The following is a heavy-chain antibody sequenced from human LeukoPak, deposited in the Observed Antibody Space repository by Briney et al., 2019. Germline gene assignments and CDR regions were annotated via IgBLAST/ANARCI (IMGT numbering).Heavy chain of an antibody. CDR2: IYYSGST. CDR3: ARGAQTYYDKAPVDY. D-gene: IGHD3-22*01. Sequence: SETLSLTCTVSGGSISSYYWSWIRQPPGKGLEWIGYIYYSGSTNYNPSPKSRVTISVDTSKSQFSLKLSSVTAADTAVYYCARGAQTYYDKAPVDYWGQGTLVTVSS. CDR1: GGSISSYY. J-gene: IGHJ4*02. V-gene: IGHV4-59*12.